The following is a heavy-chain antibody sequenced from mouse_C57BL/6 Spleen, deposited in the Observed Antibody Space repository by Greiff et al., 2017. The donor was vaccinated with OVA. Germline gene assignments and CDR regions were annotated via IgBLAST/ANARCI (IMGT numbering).Heavy chain of an antibody. CDR1: GYAFSSYW. Sequence: VQRVESGAELVKPGASVKISCKASGYAFSSYWMNWVKQRPGKGLEWIGQIYPGDGDTNYNGKFKGKATLTADKSSSTAYMQLSSLTSEDSAVYFCAREEDYGPLDYWGQGTTLTVSS. J-gene: IGHJ2*01. CDR3: AREEDYGPLDY. D-gene: IGHD1-1*02. V-gene: IGHV1-80*01. CDR2: IYPGDGDT.